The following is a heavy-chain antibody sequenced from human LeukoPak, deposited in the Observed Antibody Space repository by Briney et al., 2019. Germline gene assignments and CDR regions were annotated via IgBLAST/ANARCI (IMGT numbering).Heavy chain of an antibody. CDR3: TRVGYIDEGIDY. D-gene: IGHD5-24*01. Sequence: GGSLRLSCVASGFTFGKYWMSWVRQAPGKGPEWVANIKQDGSKKSYVDSVKGRFTISRDNAKNSLYLQMNSLRAEDTAIYYCTRVGYIDEGIDYWGQGTLVTVSS. CDR1: GFTFGKYW. V-gene: IGHV3-7*04. CDR2: IKQDGSKK. J-gene: IGHJ4*02.